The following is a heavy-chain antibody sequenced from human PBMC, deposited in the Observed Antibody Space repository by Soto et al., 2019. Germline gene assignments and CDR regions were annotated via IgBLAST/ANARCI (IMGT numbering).Heavy chain of an antibody. V-gene: IGHV3-23*01. CDR3: AKDGITMVRGVISHFDY. CDR1: GFTFSSYA. J-gene: IGHJ4*02. Sequence: EVQLLESGGGLVQPGGSLRLSCAASGFTFSSYAMSWVRQAPGKGLEWVSAISGSGGSTDYADSVKGRFTISRDNSKNTLYLQMNSLRAEDTAVYYCAKDGITMVRGVISHFDYWGQGTLVTVSS. CDR2: ISGSGGST. D-gene: IGHD3-10*01.